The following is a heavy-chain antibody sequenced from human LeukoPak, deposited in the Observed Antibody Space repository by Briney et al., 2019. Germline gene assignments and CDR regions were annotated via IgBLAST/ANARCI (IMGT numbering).Heavy chain of an antibody. D-gene: IGHD3-10*01. Sequence: GGSLRLSCAASGFTFRNYVIHWVRQAPGKGLEWVAVTSSDLNVKLYADSVKGRFTISRDNSRSTLYLQMNSLRPEDTVIYYCAREGYYGSGSPPSLYFDYWGQGTLVTVSS. J-gene: IGHJ4*02. CDR3: AREGYYGSGSPPSLYFDY. CDR2: TSSDLNVK. V-gene: IGHV3-30-3*01. CDR1: GFTFRNYV.